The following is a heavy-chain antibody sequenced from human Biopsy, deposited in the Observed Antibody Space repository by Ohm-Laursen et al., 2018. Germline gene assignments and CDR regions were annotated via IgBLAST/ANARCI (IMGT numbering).Heavy chain of an antibody. CDR2: IRPLNGDT. Sequence: ASVKVSCKTSGYNFISYSINWVRQAPGQGLEWMGWIRPLNGDTKYGQKFQDRVTMTTDTSTSTVCMGLTSLRSDDTAVYYCARGEVTFGELIVSLDSWGQGTLVTVSS. D-gene: IGHD3-16*02. CDR3: ARGEVTFGELIVSLDS. J-gene: IGHJ4*02. V-gene: IGHV1-18*01. CDR1: GYNFISYS.